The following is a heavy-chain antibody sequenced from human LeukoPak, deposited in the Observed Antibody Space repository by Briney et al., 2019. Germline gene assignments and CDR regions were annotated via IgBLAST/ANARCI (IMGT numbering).Heavy chain of an antibody. D-gene: IGHD1-26*01. CDR2: ISGSGGST. CDR1: GFTFSSYA. J-gene: IGHJ4*02. Sequence: PGGSLRLSCAASGFTFSSYAMSWVRQAPGKGLEWVSAISGSGGSTYYADSVKGRFTISRDNSKNTLYLQMNSLRAEDTAVYYCAKGRGGGSYYVGGVTSFDCWGQGTLVTVSS. V-gene: IGHV3-23*01. CDR3: AKGRGGGSYYVGGVTSFDC.